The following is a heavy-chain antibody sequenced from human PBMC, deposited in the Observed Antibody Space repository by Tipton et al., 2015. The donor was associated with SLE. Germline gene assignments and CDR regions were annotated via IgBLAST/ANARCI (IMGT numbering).Heavy chain of an antibody. Sequence: SLRLSCAASGFTFSDYYMSWIRPAPGKGLEWVSYISSSGSTIYYADSVKGRFTISRDNAKNSLYLQMNSLRAEDTAVYYCARSRSSSGHWYFDLWGRGTLVTVSS. CDR3: ARSRSSSGHWYFDL. J-gene: IGHJ2*01. V-gene: IGHV3-11*04. CDR1: GFTFSDYY. D-gene: IGHD6-6*01. CDR2: ISSSGSTI.